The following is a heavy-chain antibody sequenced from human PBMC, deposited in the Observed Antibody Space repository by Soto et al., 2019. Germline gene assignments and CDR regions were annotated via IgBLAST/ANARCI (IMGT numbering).Heavy chain of an antibody. J-gene: IGHJ4*02. CDR3: ASPLRQDLSGYYSVGYYFDY. V-gene: IGHV1-8*02. Sequence: SVKVTCKASGYTLTSNDINWVRQATGQGLEWMGWINPNIGNTNYAQKFQGRVTMTANESTSTAYMELSSLRSEDTAVYYCASPLRQDLSGYYSVGYYFDYWGQGTLVTVSS. CDR1: GYTLTSND. CDR2: INPNIGNT. D-gene: IGHD3-22*01.